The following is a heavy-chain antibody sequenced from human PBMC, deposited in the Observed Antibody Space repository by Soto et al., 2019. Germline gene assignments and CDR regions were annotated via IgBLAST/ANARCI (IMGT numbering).Heavy chain of an antibody. V-gene: IGHV4-39*01. D-gene: IGHD3-3*01. CDR3: SMLVVVSRFDNS. CDR2: VFYDGTT. CDR1: GGAINTNNYY. Sequence: RSKNLSITSTASGGAINTNNYYWGWVRQPPGKGLEWIGSVFYDGTTYYSPSLKSRVTISLATSRTQFSLKLNSVTAADTAVYYFSMLVVVSRFDNSWGQGILVSVTT. J-gene: IGHJ4*02.